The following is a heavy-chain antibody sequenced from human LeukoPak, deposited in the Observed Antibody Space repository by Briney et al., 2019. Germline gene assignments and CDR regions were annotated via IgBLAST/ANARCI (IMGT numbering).Heavy chain of an antibody. J-gene: IGHJ3*02. Sequence: SETLSLTCTVSGGSISSYYWSWIRQPAGKGLEWIGRICTSGSTNYNPSLKSRVTMSVDTSKNQFSLKLSSVTAADTAVYYCARENYDYVWGSSYDAFDIWGQGTMVTVSS. CDR1: GGSISSYY. CDR2: ICTSGST. CDR3: ARENYDYVWGSSYDAFDI. D-gene: IGHD3-16*01. V-gene: IGHV4-4*07.